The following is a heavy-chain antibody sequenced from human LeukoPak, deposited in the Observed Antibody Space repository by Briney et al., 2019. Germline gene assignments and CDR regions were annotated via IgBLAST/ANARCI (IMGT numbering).Heavy chain of an antibody. Sequence: GESLKISCKGSGYSFTSYWIGWVRQMPGKGLEWMGIINPGDSKTRYSPSFQGQVTISADKSISTAYLQWTSLKASDTAMFYCARREGSGWYRVGSWGQGPWSPSPQ. D-gene: IGHD6-19*01. CDR1: GYSFTSYW. CDR2: INPGDSKT. J-gene: IGHJ4*02. V-gene: IGHV5-51*01. CDR3: ARREGSGWYRVGS.